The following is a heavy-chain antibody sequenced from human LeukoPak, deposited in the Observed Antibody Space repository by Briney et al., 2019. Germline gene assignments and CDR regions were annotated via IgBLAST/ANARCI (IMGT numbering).Heavy chain of an antibody. D-gene: IGHD6-13*01. CDR2: ISSSSSYI. J-gene: IGHJ5*02. Sequence: PGGSLRLSCAASGFTFSSYSMNWVRQAPGKGLEWVSSISSSSSYIYYADSVKGRFTISRDNAKNSLYLQMNSLRAEDTAVYCCARGPHSSSWSNWFDPWGQGTLVTVSS. CDR1: GFTFSSYS. CDR3: ARGPHSSSWSNWFDP. V-gene: IGHV3-21*01.